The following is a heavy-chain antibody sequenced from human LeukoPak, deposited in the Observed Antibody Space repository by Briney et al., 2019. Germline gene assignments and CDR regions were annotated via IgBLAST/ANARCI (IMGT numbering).Heavy chain of an antibody. Sequence: RASVKVSCKASGYTFTSYYMHWVRQAPGQGLEWMGIINPSGGSTSYAQTFQGRVPMTRDTSTSTVYMELSSLRSEDTAVYYCARDTGHIVVVTAIYYFDYWGQGTLVTVSS. CDR2: INPSGGST. CDR1: GYTFTSYY. CDR3: ARDTGHIVVVTAIYYFDY. D-gene: IGHD2-21*02. J-gene: IGHJ4*02. V-gene: IGHV1-46*01.